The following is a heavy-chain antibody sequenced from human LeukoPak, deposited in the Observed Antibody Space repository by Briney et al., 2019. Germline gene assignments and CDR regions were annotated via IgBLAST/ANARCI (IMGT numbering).Heavy chain of an antibody. V-gene: IGHV3-23*01. Sequence: GGSLRLSCAASGFTFNNYAMSWVRQVPGKGLEWVSSISYSGGSTFYADSVKGRFTISRDNSKNTLFLQLNSLRADDTAAYYCARASVGSTWIFDYWGQGTLVTVSS. D-gene: IGHD4-23*01. CDR1: GFTFNNYA. J-gene: IGHJ4*02. CDR2: ISYSGGST. CDR3: ARASVGSTWIFDY.